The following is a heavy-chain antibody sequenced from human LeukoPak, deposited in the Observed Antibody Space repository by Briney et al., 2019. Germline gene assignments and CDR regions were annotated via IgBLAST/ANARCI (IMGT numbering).Heavy chain of an antibody. D-gene: IGHD6-6*01. J-gene: IGHJ4*02. CDR1: GFTFSSYA. CDR3: AKGSSSSRPYHFDY. CDR2: ISGSGGST. Sequence: GGSLRLSCAASGFTFSSYAMSWVRQAPGKGLEWVSAISGSGGSTYYADSVKGRFTISRDNSKNTLYLQMNSLRADTATHYCAKGSSSSRPYHFDYWGQGTLVTVSS. V-gene: IGHV3-23*01.